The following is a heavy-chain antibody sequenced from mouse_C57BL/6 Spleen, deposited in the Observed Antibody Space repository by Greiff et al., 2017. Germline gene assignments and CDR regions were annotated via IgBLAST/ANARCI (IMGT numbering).Heavy chain of an antibody. CDR2: ISSGSSTI. Sequence: EVKLMESGGGLVKPGGSLKLSCAASGFTFSDYGMHWVRQAPEKGLEWVAYISSGSSTIYYADTVKGRFTISRDNAKNTLFLQMTSLRSEDTAMDYCARPPAVSNWYFDVWGTGTTVTVSS. V-gene: IGHV5-17*01. CDR1: GFTFSDYG. CDR3: ARPPAVSNWYFDV. J-gene: IGHJ1*03.